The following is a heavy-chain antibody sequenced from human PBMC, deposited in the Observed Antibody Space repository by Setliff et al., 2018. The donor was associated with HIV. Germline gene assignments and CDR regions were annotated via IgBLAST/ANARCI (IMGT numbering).Heavy chain of an antibody. V-gene: IGHV4-31*03. J-gene: IGHJ5*02. CDR1: GGSISSGGYY. D-gene: IGHD4-4*01. CDR3: ARGGRSTVATWAWFDP. CDR2: IYYSGST. Sequence: PSETLSLTCTVSGGSISSGGYYWSWIRQHPGKGLEYIGYIYYSGSTNNNPSLKSRVTISGDTTKNQFSLKLTSVTAADTAVYYCARGGRSTVATWAWFDPWGQGTLVTVSS.